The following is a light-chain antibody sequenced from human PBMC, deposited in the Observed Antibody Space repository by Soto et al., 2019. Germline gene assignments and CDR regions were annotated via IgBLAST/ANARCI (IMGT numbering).Light chain of an antibody. CDR1: EGISNY. V-gene: IGKV1-27*01. J-gene: IGKJ1*01. CDR2: AAS. CDR3: QKYDSAPWT. Sequence: DIQMTQSPSSLSASVRDRVTITCRASEGISNYLAWYQQKPGKVPKLLIYAASTLQSGVPSWFSGSGSGTDFTLTISSLQAEDVATYYYQKYDSAPWTFGQGTKVEIK.